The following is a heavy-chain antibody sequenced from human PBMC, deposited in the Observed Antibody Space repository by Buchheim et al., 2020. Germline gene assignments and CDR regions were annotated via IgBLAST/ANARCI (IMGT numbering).Heavy chain of an antibody. CDR2: MNHSGNT. J-gene: IGHJ4*02. Sequence: QVQLQQWGAGLLKTSETLSLTCAVYGGSFSGYSWTWIRQPPGKGLEWIGEMNHSGNTNYSPSLKSRVTISEDKSKNRFSLKLNSVTAADTAVYYCARGGYSYTFDYWGQGTL. CDR1: GGSFSGYS. CDR3: ARGGYSYTFDY. V-gene: IGHV4-34*01. D-gene: IGHD5-18*01.